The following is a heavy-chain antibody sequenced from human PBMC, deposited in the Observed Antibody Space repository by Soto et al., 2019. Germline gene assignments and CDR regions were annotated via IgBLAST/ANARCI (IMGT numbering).Heavy chain of an antibody. CDR2: ISGSGGST. D-gene: IGHD4-17*01. CDR3: ARYGDYSTSFDY. J-gene: IGHJ4*02. Sequence: PGGSLRLSCAASGFTFSSYAMSWVRQAPGKGLEWVSAISGSGGSTYYADSVKGRFTISRDNAKNSLYLQMNSLRAEDTAVYYCARYGDYSTSFDYWGQGTLVTVSS. V-gene: IGHV3-23*01. CDR1: GFTFSSYA.